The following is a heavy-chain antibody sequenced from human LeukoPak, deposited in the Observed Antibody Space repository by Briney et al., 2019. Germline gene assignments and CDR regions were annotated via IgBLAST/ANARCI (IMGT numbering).Heavy chain of an antibody. Sequence: GGSLRLSCAASGFTFSSYDMHWVRQATGKGLEWVLAIGTAGDTYYPGSVKGRFTISRENAKNSLYLQMNSLRAGDTAVYYCARATPDQYYDFWSGYWTRPNYYYMDVWGKGTTVTVSS. D-gene: IGHD3-3*01. CDR3: ARATPDQYYDFWSGYWTRPNYYYMDV. CDR1: GFTFSSYD. J-gene: IGHJ6*03. CDR2: IGTAGDT. V-gene: IGHV3-13*01.